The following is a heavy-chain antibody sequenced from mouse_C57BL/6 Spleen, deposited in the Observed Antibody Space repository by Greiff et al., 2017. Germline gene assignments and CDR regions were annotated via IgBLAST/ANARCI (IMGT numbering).Heavy chain of an antibody. CDR2: IDPETGGT. CDR1: GYTFTDCE. Sequence: QVQLQQSGAELVKPGASVTLSCKASGYTFTDCEMHWVKQTPVHGLEWIGAIDPETGGTAYNQKFKGKAILTADKSSSTAYMELRSLTSEDSAVYYCRRSMRLMDYWGQGTSVTVSS. J-gene: IGHJ4*01. CDR3: RRSMRLMDY. V-gene: IGHV1-15*01.